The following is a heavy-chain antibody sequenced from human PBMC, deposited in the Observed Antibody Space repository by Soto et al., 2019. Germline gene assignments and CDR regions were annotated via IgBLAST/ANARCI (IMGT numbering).Heavy chain of an antibody. V-gene: IGHV6-1*01. CDR3: ARGSWDDVSGHYYMDV. D-gene: IGHD1-1*01. CDR2: TYYRSKWYS. CDR1: GDSVSSNSAA. J-gene: IGHJ6*03. Sequence: SPTLSLTCDISGDSVSSNSAAWNWIRQTPSRDLEWLGRTYYRSKWYSNYAISVKSRVTVNPDTFNNQFSLQLNSVTPEDTAVYYCARGSWDDVSGHYYMDVWGKGTTVTVSS.